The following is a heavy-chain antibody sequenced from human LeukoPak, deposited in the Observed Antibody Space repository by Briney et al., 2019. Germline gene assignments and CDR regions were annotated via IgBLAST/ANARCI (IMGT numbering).Heavy chain of an antibody. D-gene: IGHD6-25*01. CDR3: ARQFATAAADTRGYFDY. Sequence: SENLSLSCTVSGGSISSSSDYWGWIRQAPGKGLEWIGSFFVSGSTHYNPSLRSRATLFVDTSKNQFSLKLTSMTAADAATYFCARQFATAAADTRGYFDYWGQGTVVAVSS. V-gene: IGHV4-39*01. CDR2: FFVSGST. CDR1: GGSISSSSDY. J-gene: IGHJ4*02.